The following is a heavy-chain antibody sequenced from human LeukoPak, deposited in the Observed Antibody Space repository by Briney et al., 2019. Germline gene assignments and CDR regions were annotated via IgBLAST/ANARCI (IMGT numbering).Heavy chain of an antibody. J-gene: IGHJ6*02. D-gene: IGHD6-13*01. Sequence: SETLSLTCTVSGGSISSYYWSWIRQPPGQGLEWIGYIYYSGSTNYNPSLKSRVTISVDTSKNQFSLKLSSVTAADTAVYYCARWKQQLANYYYGMDVWGQGTTVTVSS. CDR2: IYYSGST. V-gene: IGHV4-59*08. CDR1: GGSISSYY. CDR3: ARWKQQLANYYYGMDV.